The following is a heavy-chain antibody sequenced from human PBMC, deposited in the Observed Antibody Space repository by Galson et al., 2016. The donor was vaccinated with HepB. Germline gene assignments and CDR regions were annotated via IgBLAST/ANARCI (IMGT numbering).Heavy chain of an antibody. CDR1: GGAINSYY. CDR2: IYYSGST. V-gene: IGHV4-59*01. CDR3: AGTNYGDDVFEI. J-gene: IGHJ3*02. Sequence: SETLSLTCTVSGGAINSYYWSWIRQPPGKGLEWIGYIYYSGSTYYKSSLESRVTISVDTSKNQFSLRLSSVTAADTAVYYCAGTNYGDDVFEIWGQGTMVTVSS. D-gene: IGHD4-17*01.